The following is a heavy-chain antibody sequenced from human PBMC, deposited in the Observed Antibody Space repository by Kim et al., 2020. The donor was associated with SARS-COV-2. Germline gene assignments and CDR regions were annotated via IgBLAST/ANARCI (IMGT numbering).Heavy chain of an antibody. Sequence: GGSLRLSCAASGFTFSSYGMHWVRQATGKGLEWVAVIWYDGSNKYYADSVKGRFTISRDNSKNTLYLQMNSLRAEDTAVYYCAKDYGRGGGVVAATIDYWGQGTLVTVSS. D-gene: IGHD2-15*01. CDR2: IWYDGSNK. CDR1: GFTFSSYG. J-gene: IGHJ4*02. V-gene: IGHV3-33*06. CDR3: AKDYGRGGGVVAATIDY.